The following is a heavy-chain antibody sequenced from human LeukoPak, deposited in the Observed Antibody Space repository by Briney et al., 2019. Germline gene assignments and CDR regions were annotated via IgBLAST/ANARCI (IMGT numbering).Heavy chain of an antibody. CDR2: IYDSVIT. J-gene: IGHJ6*03. CDR1: RYSISGVYY. CDR3: ARVGGPYCSSTSCYTFWDYYYYYYMDV. V-gene: IGHV4-38-2*02. Sequence: PETLSLTCTVSRYSISGVYYWGWIGQPPGKGLEWIGSIYDSVITYYNPSLKSRVTISVDTSKNQFSLKLSSVTAADTAVYYCARVGGPYCSSTSCYTFWDYYYYYYMDVWGKGTTVTVSS. D-gene: IGHD2-2*02.